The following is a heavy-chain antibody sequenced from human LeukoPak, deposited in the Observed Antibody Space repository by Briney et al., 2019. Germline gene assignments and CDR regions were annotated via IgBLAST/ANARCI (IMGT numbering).Heavy chain of an antibody. D-gene: IGHD5-18*01. CDR1: GGSISRYY. CDR2: VYSSGSA. J-gene: IGHJ4*02. Sequence: PSETLSLTCTVYGGSISRYYWSWIRQPAGKGLEWIGRVYSSGSANYNPSLKSRVTISVDTSKNQFSLKLSSVTAADTAVYYCARAGYSYGPALYDYWGQGTLVTVSS. V-gene: IGHV4-4*07. CDR3: ARAGYSYGPALYDY.